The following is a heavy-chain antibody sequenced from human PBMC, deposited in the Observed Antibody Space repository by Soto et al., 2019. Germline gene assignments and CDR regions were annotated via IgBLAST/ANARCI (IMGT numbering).Heavy chain of an antibody. Sequence: GASVKVSCKASGYTFTTYGVTWVRQLPGQGLEWMGWINPYKGNTNYAQKFQGGVTFTTDTSTSTVYMDLRSLKSGDTAAYYCATFRENYGDAFDVWGQGTKVTVSS. CDR2: INPYKGNT. CDR1: GYTFTTYG. V-gene: IGHV1-18*01. CDR3: ATFRENYGDAFDV. J-gene: IGHJ3*01. D-gene: IGHD4-17*01.